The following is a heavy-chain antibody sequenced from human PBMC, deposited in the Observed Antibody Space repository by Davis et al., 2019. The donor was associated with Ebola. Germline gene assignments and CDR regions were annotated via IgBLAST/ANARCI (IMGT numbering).Heavy chain of an antibody. V-gene: IGHV3-30*18. J-gene: IGHJ4*02. CDR1: GFTLSSYG. CDR2: ISYDGSNK. CDR3: AKELRWYSSSWFGDY. Sequence: PGRSLRPSCPASGFTLSSYGMHWVRQAPGKGLEWVAVISYDGSNKYYADSVKGRFTISRDNSKNTLYLQMNSLRAEDTAVYYCAKELRWYSSSWFGDYWGQGTLVTVSS. D-gene: IGHD6-13*01.